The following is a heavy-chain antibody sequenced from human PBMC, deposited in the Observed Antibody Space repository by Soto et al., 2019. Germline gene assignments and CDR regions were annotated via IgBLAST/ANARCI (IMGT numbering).Heavy chain of an antibody. V-gene: IGHV4-59*08. Sequence: SETLSLTCTVSGASISRYYWSWIRQSPGKGLEWIGYMYYSGNANYNPSLRSRITISVDTSKNQFSLNLSSVTAADTAVYYCARQRRDFDYWGQGSLVTVSS. J-gene: IGHJ4*02. CDR2: MYYSGNA. CDR3: ARQRRDFDY. CDR1: GASISRYY.